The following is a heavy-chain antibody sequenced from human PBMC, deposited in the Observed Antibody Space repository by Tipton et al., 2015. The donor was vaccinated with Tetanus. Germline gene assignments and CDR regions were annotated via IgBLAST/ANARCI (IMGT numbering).Heavy chain of an antibody. Sequence: GLVKPSETLSLTCIASGGSLRSSDYYGAWVRQSPVKGLEWIGSVSYSGRTYYNPSLKSRVTMSVDTSKKDFSVRLTSVTAADTAVYYCARLREIVSRSGWAFDYWGQGILVTVSS. CDR1: GGSLRSSDYY. V-gene: IGHV4-39*02. D-gene: IGHD5/OR15-5a*01. CDR3: ARLREIVSRSGWAFDY. J-gene: IGHJ4*02. CDR2: VSYSGRT.